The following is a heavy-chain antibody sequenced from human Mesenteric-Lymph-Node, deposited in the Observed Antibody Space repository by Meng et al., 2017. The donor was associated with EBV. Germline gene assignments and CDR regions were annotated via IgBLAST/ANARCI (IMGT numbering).Heavy chain of an antibody. V-gene: IGHV2-5*02. J-gene: IGHJ5*02. Sequence: QITLKGSGATLVKPPQTLTLTCTFSWFSLSTSGVGVGWIRQPPGKALEWLALIYWDDDKRYSPSLKTRLTITKDTSENQVVLTMTNMDPVDAATYYCAHRTSNCFDPWGQGTLVTVSS. CDR3: AHRTSNCFDP. CDR2: IYWDDDK. CDR1: WFSLSTSGVG.